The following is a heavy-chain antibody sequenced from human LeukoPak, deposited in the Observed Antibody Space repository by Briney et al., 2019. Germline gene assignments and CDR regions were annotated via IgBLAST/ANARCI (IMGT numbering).Heavy chain of an antibody. CDR3: ARDYQSYYDSSGYYPDY. Sequence: GGSLRLSCAASGFTFSSYSMIWVRQAPGKGLEWVSSISSSSSYIYYADSVKGRFTISRDNAKNSLYLQMNSLRAEDTAVYYCARDYQSYYDSSGYYPDYWGQGTLVTVSS. CDR1: GFTFSSYS. J-gene: IGHJ4*02. V-gene: IGHV3-21*01. CDR2: ISSSSSYI. D-gene: IGHD3-22*01.